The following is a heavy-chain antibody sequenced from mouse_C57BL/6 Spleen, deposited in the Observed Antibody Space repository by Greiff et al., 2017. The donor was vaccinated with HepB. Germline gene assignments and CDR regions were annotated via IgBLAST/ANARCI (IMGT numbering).Heavy chain of an antibody. Sequence: VQLQQPGAELVKPGASVKLSCKASGYTFTSYWMHWVKQRPGQGLEWIGMIHPNSGSTNYNEKFKSKATLTVDKSSSTAYMQLSSLTSEDSAVYYCAQGAYDYDGDGYAMDYWGQGTSVTVSS. CDR2: IHPNSGST. CDR3: AQGAYDYDGDGYAMDY. J-gene: IGHJ4*01. CDR1: GYTFTSYW. V-gene: IGHV1-64*01. D-gene: IGHD2-4*01.